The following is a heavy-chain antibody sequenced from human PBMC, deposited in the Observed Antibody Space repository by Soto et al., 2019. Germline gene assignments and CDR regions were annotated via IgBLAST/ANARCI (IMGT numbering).Heavy chain of an antibody. CDR3: ARQKLDVPAFFDS. CDR2: ISYSGTT. V-gene: IGHV4-39*01. Sequence: QLQLQESGPGLVKPSETLSLTCTVSGDSIINNNYYWGWVRQPPGKGLEWIASISYSGTTYYNPSLKTRLTESVDTSRNQFALKLTSVTAADTAIYYCARQKLDVPAFFDSWGRGTLVNVSS. CDR1: GDSIINNNYY. D-gene: IGHD1-7*01. J-gene: IGHJ4*02.